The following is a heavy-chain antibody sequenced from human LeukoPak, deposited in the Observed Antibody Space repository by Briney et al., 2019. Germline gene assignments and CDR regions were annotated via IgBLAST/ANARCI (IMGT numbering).Heavy chain of an antibody. Sequence: SETLSLTCAVYGGSFSGYYWSWIRQPPGKGLEWIGYIYYSGSTNYNPSLKSRITISVDTSKSQFSLKLSSVTAADTAVYYCARDGAATHYYYYGMDVWGRGTTVTVSS. CDR2: IYYSGST. V-gene: IGHV4-59*01. D-gene: IGHD2-15*01. CDR3: ARDGAATHYYYYGMDV. J-gene: IGHJ6*02. CDR1: GGSFSGYY.